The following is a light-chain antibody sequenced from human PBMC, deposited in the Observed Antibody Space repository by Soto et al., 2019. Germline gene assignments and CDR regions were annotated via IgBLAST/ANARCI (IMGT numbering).Light chain of an antibody. Sequence: EIVLTQSPGTLSLYTGERATLSCRASQSVSSSYVAWYQQKLGQTPNLLIYEASTRATGIPARFSGSGSGTEFTLTISSLQSEDFAVYYCQHYHGWPITFGQGTRLEIK. J-gene: IGKJ5*01. CDR1: QSVSSS. V-gene: IGKV3-15*01. CDR3: QHYHGWPIT. CDR2: EAS.